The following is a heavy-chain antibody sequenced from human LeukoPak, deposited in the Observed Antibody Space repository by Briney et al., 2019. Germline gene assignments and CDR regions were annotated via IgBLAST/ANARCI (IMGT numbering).Heavy chain of an antibody. J-gene: IGHJ4*02. CDR1: GDSLNTYY. CDR2: IYYSGST. CDR3: ARSHPVWTSFDY. D-gene: IGHD3/OR15-3a*01. V-gene: IGHV4-59*01. Sequence: PSETLSLTCTVSGDSLNTYYWSWILQPPGKGLEWIGYIYYSGSTNSNPSLKSRVTISVDTSKNQFSLKLSSVTAADTAVYYCARSHPVWTSFDYWGQGTLVTVSS.